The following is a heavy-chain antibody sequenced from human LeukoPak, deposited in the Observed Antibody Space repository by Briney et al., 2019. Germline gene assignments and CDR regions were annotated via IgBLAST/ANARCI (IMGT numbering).Heavy chain of an antibody. V-gene: IGHV1-2*02. D-gene: IGHD1-26*01. CDR1: GYTFTGHY. CDR2: INPNSGGT. CDR3: ARGGSQKYYYYYMDV. Sequence: ASVKVSCKASGYTFTGHYMHWVRQAPGQGLEWMGWINPNSGGTNYAQKFQGRVTMTRDTSISTAYMELSRLRSDDTAVYYCARGGSQKYYYYYMDVWGKGTTVTVSS. J-gene: IGHJ6*03.